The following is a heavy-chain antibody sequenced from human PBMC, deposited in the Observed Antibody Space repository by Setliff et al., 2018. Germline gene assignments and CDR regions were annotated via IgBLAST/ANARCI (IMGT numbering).Heavy chain of an antibody. CDR3: ATSDWYAAFDH. D-gene: IGHD6-19*01. CDR1: GFTFTNYW. Sequence: PGGSLRLSCAASGFTFTNYWINWVRQAPGKGLEWVANIKQDESEKHYVGSVKGRFTISRGNARNSVYLQMNSLRAEDAAVYYCATSDWYAAFDHWGQGTLVTVS. V-gene: IGHV3-7*01. CDR2: IKQDESEK. J-gene: IGHJ4*02.